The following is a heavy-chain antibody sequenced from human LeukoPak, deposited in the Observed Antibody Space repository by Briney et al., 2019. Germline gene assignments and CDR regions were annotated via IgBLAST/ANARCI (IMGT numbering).Heavy chain of an antibody. V-gene: IGHV3-30*03. CDR3: ARDRRWLHGVDY. D-gene: IGHD5-24*01. J-gene: IGHJ4*02. CDR2: ISYDGSNK. Sequence: WGSLRLSCAASGFTFSSYSMNWVRQAPGKGLEWVAVISYDGSNKYYADSVKGRFTISRDNSKNTLYLQMNSLRAEDTAVYYCARDRRWLHGVDYWGQGTLVTVSS. CDR1: GFTFSSYS.